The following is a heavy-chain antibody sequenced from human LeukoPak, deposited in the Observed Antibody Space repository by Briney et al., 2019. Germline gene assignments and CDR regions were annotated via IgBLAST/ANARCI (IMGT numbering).Heavy chain of an antibody. D-gene: IGHD3-22*01. CDR2: IYTSGST. V-gene: IGHV4-61*02. CDR3: ARDAYYYDSSGYSFDY. CDR1: GGSISSGGYY. Sequence: SETLSLTCTVSGGSISSGGYYWSWIRQPAGKGLEWVGRIYTSGSTNYNPSLKSRVTMSVDTSKNQFSLKLSSVTAADTAVYYCARDAYYYDSSGYSFDYWGQGTLVTVSS. J-gene: IGHJ4*02.